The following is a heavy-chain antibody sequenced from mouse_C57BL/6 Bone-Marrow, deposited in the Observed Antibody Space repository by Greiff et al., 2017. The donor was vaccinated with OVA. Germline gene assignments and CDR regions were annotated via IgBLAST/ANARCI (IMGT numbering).Heavy chain of an antibody. CDR1: GYAFSSSW. D-gene: IGHD4-1*01. CDR3: ARRSPNWGFDY. J-gene: IGHJ2*01. V-gene: IGHV1-82*01. Sequence: QVQLQQSGPELVKPGASVKISCKASGYAFSSSWMNWVKQRPGKGLEWIGRIYPGDGDTNYNGKFKGKATLTADKSSSTAYMQLSSLTSEDSAVYFCARRSPNWGFDYWGQGTTLTVSS. CDR2: IYPGDGDT.